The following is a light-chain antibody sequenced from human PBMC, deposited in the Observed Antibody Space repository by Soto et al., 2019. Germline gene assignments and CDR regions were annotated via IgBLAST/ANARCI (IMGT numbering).Light chain of an antibody. Sequence: QSPSSLSASVGDRVTITCQASQDISNYLNWYQQKPGKAPKLLIYDASNLETGVPSRFSGSGSGTDFTFTISSLQPEDIAKYYCQQYDNLPITFGQGTRLEIK. CDR3: QQYDNLPIT. J-gene: IGKJ5*01. CDR2: DAS. V-gene: IGKV1-33*01. CDR1: QDISNY.